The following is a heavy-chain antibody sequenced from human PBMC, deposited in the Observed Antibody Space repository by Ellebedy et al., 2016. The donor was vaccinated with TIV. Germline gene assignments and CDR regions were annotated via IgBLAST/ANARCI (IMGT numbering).Heavy chain of an antibody. CDR1: GYTFTSYY. D-gene: IGHD6-19*01. CDR3: ARVESNTESSGWYNWFDP. J-gene: IGHJ5*02. CDR2: INPSGGST. Sequence: AASVKVSCKASGYTFTSYYMHWARQAPGQGLEWMGIINPSGGSTSYAQKFQGRVTMTRDTSTSTVYMELSSLRSEDTAVYYCARVESNTESSGWYNWFDPWGQGTLVTVSS. V-gene: IGHV1-46*01.